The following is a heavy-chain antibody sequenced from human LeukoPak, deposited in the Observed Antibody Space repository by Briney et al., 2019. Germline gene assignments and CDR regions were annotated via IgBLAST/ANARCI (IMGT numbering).Heavy chain of an antibody. D-gene: IGHD3-3*01. CDR1: GGSISSGSYY. CDR2: IYTSGST. J-gene: IGHJ5*01. Sequence: PSETLSLTCTVSGGSISSGSYYWSWIRQPAGKGLEWIGRIYTSGSTNYNPSLKSRVTISVDTSKNQFSLKLSSVTAADTAVYYCARERHDFWSDTIASWGQGTLVTVSS. CDR3: ARERHDFWSDTIAS. V-gene: IGHV4-61*02.